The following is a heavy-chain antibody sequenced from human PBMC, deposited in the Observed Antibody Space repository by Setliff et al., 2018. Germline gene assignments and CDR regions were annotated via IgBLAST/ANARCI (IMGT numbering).Heavy chain of an antibody. J-gene: IGHJ6*03. CDR2: TYYSGSS. V-gene: IGHV4-39*07. Sequence: PSETLSLTCTVSGASVSGNSYYWGWIRQPPGKGLEWIASTYYSGSSNYNPSLKSRVTMSLDTSKNQFSLNLSSVTAADTAVYYCARMSGFQYIDVWGKGTTVTVSS. CDR3: ARMSGFQYIDV. D-gene: IGHD3-3*01. CDR1: GASVSGNSYY.